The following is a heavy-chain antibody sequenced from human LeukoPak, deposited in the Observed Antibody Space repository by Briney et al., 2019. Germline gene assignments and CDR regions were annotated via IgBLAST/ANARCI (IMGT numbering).Heavy chain of an antibody. CDR2: IIPIFGTA. CDR1: GGTFSSYA. V-gene: IGHV1-69*01. CDR3: AGTSGSYSDAFDI. Sequence: SVKVSCKASGGTFSSYAISWVRQAPGQGLEWMGGIIPIFGTANYAQKFQGRVTITADESTSTAYMELSSLRSEDTAVYYCAGTSGSYSDAFDIWGQGTMVTVSS. J-gene: IGHJ3*02. D-gene: IGHD1-26*01.